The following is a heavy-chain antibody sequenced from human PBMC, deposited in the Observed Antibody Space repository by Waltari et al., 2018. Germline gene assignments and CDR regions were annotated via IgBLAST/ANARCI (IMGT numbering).Heavy chain of an antibody. J-gene: IGHJ4*02. Sequence: QVQLQESGPGLVKPSGTLSLTCAVSGGSISSSNWWSWVRQPPGKGLEWIGEIYHSGSTNYDPSLKSRVTISVDKSKNQFSLKLSSVTAADTAVYYCARAPGAYGSGTLFDYWGQGTLVTVSS. CDR1: GGSISSSNW. D-gene: IGHD3-10*01. V-gene: IGHV4-4*02. CDR3: ARAPGAYGSGTLFDY. CDR2: IYHSGST.